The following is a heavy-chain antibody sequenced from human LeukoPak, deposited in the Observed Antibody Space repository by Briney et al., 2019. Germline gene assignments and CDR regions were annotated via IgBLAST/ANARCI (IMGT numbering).Heavy chain of an antibody. Sequence: PSETLSLTCTVPGGSISSYYWSWIRQPAGKGLEWIGRIYTSGSTNYNPSLKSRVTMSVDTSKNQFSLKLSSVTAADTAVYYCARDHQIRGNYGMDVWGQGTTVTVSS. V-gene: IGHV4-4*07. CDR1: GGSISSYY. CDR2: IYTSGST. D-gene: IGHD3-16*01. J-gene: IGHJ6*02. CDR3: ARDHQIRGNYGMDV.